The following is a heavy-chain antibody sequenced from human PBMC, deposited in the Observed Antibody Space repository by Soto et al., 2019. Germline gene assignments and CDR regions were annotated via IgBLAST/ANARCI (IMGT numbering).Heavy chain of an antibody. V-gene: IGHV1-46*01. D-gene: IGHD3-10*01. J-gene: IGHJ6*02. CDR3: ARGGAESIDGMDV. CDR1: GYTFTSYY. CDR2: INPTGGST. Sequence: QVQLVQSGAEVKKPGASVKVSCKASGYTFTSYYMHWVRQAPGQGLEWMGIINPTGGSTTYAQKFQGRVTVTRDTSTNTVDMEQSSLRSDDTAVYYWARGGAESIDGMDVWGQGTTVSVSS.